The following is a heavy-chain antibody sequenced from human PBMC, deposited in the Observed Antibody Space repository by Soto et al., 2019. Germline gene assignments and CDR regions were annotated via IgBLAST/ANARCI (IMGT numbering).Heavy chain of an antibody. J-gene: IGHJ1*01. CDR1: GGSISSYY. V-gene: IGHV4-59*12. Sequence: SETLSLTCTVSGGSISSYYWSWIRQPPGKGLEWIGYIYYSGSTNYNPSLKSRVTISVDTSKNQFSLKLSSVTAADTAVYYCARGAYGSGSFPHEYFQHWGQGTLVTVSS. D-gene: IGHD3-10*01. CDR3: ARGAYGSGSFPHEYFQH. CDR2: IYYSGST.